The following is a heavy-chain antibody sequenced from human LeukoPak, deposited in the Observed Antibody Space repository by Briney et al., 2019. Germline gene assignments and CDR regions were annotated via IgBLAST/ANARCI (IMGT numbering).Heavy chain of an antibody. CDR2: SSSSGSTI. CDR3: ARDPGHCSSTSCYKFFDY. D-gene: IGHD2-2*02. Sequence: GGSLRLSCAASGFTFSGFEMNWARQAPGKGLEWVSYSSSSGSTIYYADSVKGRFTVSRDNAKNSLYLQMNSLRAEDTAVYYCARDPGHCSSTSCYKFFDYWGQGTLVTVSS. CDR1: GFTFSGFE. V-gene: IGHV3-48*03. J-gene: IGHJ4*02.